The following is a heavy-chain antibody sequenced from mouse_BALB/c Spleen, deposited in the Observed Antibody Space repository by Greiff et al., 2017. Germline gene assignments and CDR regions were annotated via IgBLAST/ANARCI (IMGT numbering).Heavy chain of an antibody. CDR3: ARPLHYYVSSWGFAY. D-gene: IGHD1-1*01. CDR2: ISYSGST. J-gene: IGHJ3*01. CDR1: GDSITSGY. Sequence: EVQLVESGPSLVKPSQTLSLTCSVTGDSITSGYWNWIRKFPGNKLEYMGYISYSGSTYYNPSLKSRISITRDTSKNQYYLQLNSVTTEDTATYYCARPLHYYVSSWGFAYWGQGTLVTVSA. V-gene: IGHV3-8*02.